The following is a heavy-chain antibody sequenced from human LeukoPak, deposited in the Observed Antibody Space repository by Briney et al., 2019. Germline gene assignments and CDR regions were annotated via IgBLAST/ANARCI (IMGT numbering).Heavy chain of an antibody. Sequence: PGGSLRLSCAASGFTVSSNYMSWVRQAPGKGLVWVSRINPDGSTTNYADSVKGRFTISRDNAKNTLYLQMNSLRAEDTAVYYCARVLLGSWDWFDPWGQGTLVTVSS. CDR3: ARVLLGSWDWFDP. V-gene: IGHV3-74*01. CDR1: GFTVSSNY. CDR2: INPDGSTT. D-gene: IGHD3-10*01. J-gene: IGHJ5*02.